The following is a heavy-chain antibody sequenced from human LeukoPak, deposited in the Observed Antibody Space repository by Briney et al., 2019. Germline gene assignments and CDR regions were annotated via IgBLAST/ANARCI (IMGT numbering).Heavy chain of an antibody. Sequence: ASVKVSCKASGYTFTSYYMHWVRQAPGQGLEWMGIINPSGGSTSYAQKFQGRVTMTRDTSTSTVYMELSSLRSEDTAVYYCASDSSVRGVTLNWFDPWGQGTLVTVSS. CDR1: GYTFTSYY. J-gene: IGHJ5*02. CDR2: INPSGGST. CDR3: ASDSSVRGVTLNWFDP. V-gene: IGHV1-46*01. D-gene: IGHD3-10*01.